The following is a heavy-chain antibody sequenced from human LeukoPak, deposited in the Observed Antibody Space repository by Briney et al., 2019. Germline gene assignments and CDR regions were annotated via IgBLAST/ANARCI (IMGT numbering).Heavy chain of an antibody. V-gene: IGHV1-8*01. CDR1: GYTFTSYD. Sequence: GASVKVSCKASGYTFTSYDINWVRQATGQGLEWMGWMNPNSGNTGYAQKFQGRVTMTRNTSISTAYMELSSLRSEDTAVYYCARGRGGARFTMVRGNHKFDYWGQGTLVTVSS. CDR3: ARGRGGARFTMVRGNHKFDY. D-gene: IGHD3-10*01. CDR2: MNPNSGNT. J-gene: IGHJ4*02.